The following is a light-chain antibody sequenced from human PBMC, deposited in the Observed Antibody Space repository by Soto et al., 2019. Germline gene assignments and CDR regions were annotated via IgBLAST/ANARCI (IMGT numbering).Light chain of an antibody. Sequence: DIQMTQSPSTLSASIGDRVTITCRASQTINNWLAWYQQKPGKAPNLLIYYASNLETGVPSRFSCSAFGTEFTLTISSLQPYDFATYYCQHYHSYPWTFGQGTKVEIK. CDR3: QHYHSYPWT. CDR1: QTINNW. V-gene: IGKV1-5*01. J-gene: IGKJ1*01. CDR2: YAS.